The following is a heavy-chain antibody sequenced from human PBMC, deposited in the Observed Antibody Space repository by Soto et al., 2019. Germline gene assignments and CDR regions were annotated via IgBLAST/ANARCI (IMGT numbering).Heavy chain of an antibody. CDR1: GFTFSSYA. J-gene: IGHJ4*02. CDR2: ISGSVGST. V-gene: IGHV3-23*01. Sequence: EVQLLESGGDLVQPGGSLRLSCAASGFTFSSYAMSWVRQAPGKGLQWVSAISGSVGSTYQADSVKGRFTMSRDNSKNTLNPQMISLTAEDTAVYICAKHRVSWSISSSEFDYWVQGTLVTVSS. CDR3: AKHRVSWSISSSEFDY. D-gene: IGHD6-6*01.